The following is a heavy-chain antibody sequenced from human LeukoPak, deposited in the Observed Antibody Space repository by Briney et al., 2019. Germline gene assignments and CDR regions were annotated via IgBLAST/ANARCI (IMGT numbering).Heavy chain of an antibody. CDR2: ISAYNGNT. Sequence: GASVKVSCKASGYTFTSYGISWVRQAPGQGLEWMGWISAYNGNTNYAQKLQGRVTMTTDTSTSTAYMELRSLRSDDTAVYYCARDLWGDYGGKRGESNFDYWGQGTLVTVSS. CDR1: GYTFTSYG. CDR3: ARDLWGDYGGKRGESNFDY. J-gene: IGHJ4*02. V-gene: IGHV1-18*01. D-gene: IGHD4-23*01.